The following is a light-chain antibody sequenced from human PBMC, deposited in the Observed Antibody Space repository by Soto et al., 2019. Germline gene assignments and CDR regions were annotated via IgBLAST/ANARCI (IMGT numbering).Light chain of an antibody. CDR2: LNREGSH. V-gene: IGLV4-69*01. J-gene: IGLJ2*01. CDR3: QTWGTGIVI. CDR1: SGQTNYA. Sequence: QLVLTQSPSASASLGASVKLTCTLSSGQTNYAIAWHQQQPEKGPRHLMKLNREGSHSKGDGIPNRFSGSSSGAERYLTISSLQSEDEADYYCQTWGTGIVIFGGGTKLTVL.